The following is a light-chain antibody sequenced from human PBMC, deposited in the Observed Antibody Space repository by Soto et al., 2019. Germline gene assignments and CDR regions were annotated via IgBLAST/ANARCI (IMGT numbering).Light chain of an antibody. Sequence: QAVVTQEPSFSVSPGGTVTLTCGLSSGSVSTSYYPSWYQQTPGQAPRTLIYITNTRYSGVPDRFSGSILGNKAALTITGAQADDESDYYCVLYMGSGVWVFGGGTQLTVL. CDR2: ITN. CDR3: VLYMGSGVWV. CDR1: SGSVSTSYY. J-gene: IGLJ3*02. V-gene: IGLV8-61*01.